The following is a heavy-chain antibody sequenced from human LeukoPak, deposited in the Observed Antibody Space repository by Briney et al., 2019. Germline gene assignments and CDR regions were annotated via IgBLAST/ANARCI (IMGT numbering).Heavy chain of an antibody. D-gene: IGHD6-13*01. CDR2: IGGSGTTT. V-gene: IGHV3-23*01. Sequence: PGGSLRLSCAASGFSFSNYGMNWVRQAPGKGLEWVSAIGGSGTTTYYAASVKGRFTISRDNSKSTLYLQMNSLRAEDTAVYYCARIITAAGTDFWGQGTLVTVSS. CDR3: ARIITAAGTDF. J-gene: IGHJ4*02. CDR1: GFSFSNYG.